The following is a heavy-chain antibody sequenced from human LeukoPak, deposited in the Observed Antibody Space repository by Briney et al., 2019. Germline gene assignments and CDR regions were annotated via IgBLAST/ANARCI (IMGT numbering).Heavy chain of an antibody. Sequence: AGGSLRLSCAASGFTFNNYHMNWVRQAPDKGLEWVAVISYDGSNKYYTDSVKGRFTISRDNSKNTLYLQMDSLRAEDTAIYYCAKVFTSGYYYFDCWGQGTLVTVSS. CDR2: ISYDGSNK. D-gene: IGHD5-12*01. CDR1: GFTFNNYH. CDR3: AKVFTSGYYYFDC. J-gene: IGHJ4*02. V-gene: IGHV3-30*18.